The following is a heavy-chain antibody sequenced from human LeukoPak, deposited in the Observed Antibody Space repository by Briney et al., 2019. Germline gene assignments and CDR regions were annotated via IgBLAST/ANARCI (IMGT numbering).Heavy chain of an antibody. D-gene: IGHD3-3*01. CDR3: TTTRAYYDFWSVPLGFDP. CDR1: GFTFSGSA. CDR2: IRSKANSYAT. J-gene: IGHJ5*02. Sequence: PGGSLRLSCAASGFTFSGSAMHWVRQASGKGLEWVGRIRSKANSYATAYAASVKGRFTISRDDSKNTAYLQMNSLKTEDTAVYYCTTTRAYYDFWSVPLGFDPWGQGTLVTISS. V-gene: IGHV3-73*01.